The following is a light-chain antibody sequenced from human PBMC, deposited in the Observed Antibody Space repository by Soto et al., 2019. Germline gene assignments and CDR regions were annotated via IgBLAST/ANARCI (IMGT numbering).Light chain of an antibody. CDR2: DAS. CDR1: QGISSA. CDR3: QQFNSYPLT. J-gene: IGKJ4*01. Sequence: ALQLTQSPSSLSASVGDRVTITCRASQGISSALAWYQQKPGKAPKLLIYDASSLESGVPSRFSGSGSGTDFTLTISSLQSEDFATYYCQQFNSYPLTFGGGTKVAIK. V-gene: IGKV1-13*02.